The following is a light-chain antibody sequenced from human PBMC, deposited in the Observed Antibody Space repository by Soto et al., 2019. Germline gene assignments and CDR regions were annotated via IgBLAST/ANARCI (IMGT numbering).Light chain of an antibody. Sequence: NFMLTQPHSVSASPGKTVTLSCTASGGNIARNYVEWHQQRPGSAPTTVIYEDNRRPFGVPDRFSGSIDSSSNSASLTISGLKTEDEADYYCQSYDSTNHVVFGGGTKLTVL. CDR2: EDN. J-gene: IGLJ2*01. CDR3: QSYDSTNHVV. CDR1: GGNIARNY. V-gene: IGLV6-57*02.